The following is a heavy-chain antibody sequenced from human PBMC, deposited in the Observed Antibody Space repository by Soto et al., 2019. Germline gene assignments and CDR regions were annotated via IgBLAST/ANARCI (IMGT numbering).Heavy chain of an antibody. CDR2: ISAYNGKT. D-gene: IGHD5-18*01. J-gene: IGHJ6*02. V-gene: IGHV1-18*01. Sequence: GASVKVSCKASGYTFISYGISWVRQAPGQGLEWMGWISAYNGKTNYAQKFQGRVTITADESTSTAYMELSSLRSEDTAVYYCARSSSWIQLWSRTFPYYYGMDVWGQGTTVTVSS. CDR1: GYTFISYG. CDR3: ARSSSWIQLWSRTFPYYYGMDV.